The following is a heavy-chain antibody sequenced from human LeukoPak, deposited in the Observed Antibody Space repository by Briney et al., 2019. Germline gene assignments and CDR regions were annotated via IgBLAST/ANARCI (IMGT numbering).Heavy chain of an antibody. D-gene: IGHD5-24*01. Sequence: ASVKVSCRVSGYTLTELSMHWVRQAPGKGLEWMGGFDPEDGETIYAQKFQGRVTMTEDTSTDTAYMELSSLRSEDTAVYYRATMVGRRWLQLPYYFDYWGQGTLVTVSS. J-gene: IGHJ4*02. CDR3: ATMVGRRWLQLPYYFDY. V-gene: IGHV1-24*01. CDR1: GYTLTELS. CDR2: FDPEDGET.